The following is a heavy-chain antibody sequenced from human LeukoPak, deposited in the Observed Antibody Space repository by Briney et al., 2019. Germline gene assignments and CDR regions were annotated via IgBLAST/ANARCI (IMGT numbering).Heavy chain of an antibody. CDR1: GFAFNTYN. CDR2: ISSSSETI. Sequence: PGGSLRLSCAASGFAFNTYNMNWVRQAPGKGLEWVSYISSSSETIYYADPVKGRFTISRDNAKNSLYLQMNSLRADDTAMYYCARDVAVANTAGTNWFDPWGQGTLVTVSS. D-gene: IGHD6-19*01. V-gene: IGHV3-48*01. J-gene: IGHJ5*02. CDR3: ARDVAVANTAGTNWFDP.